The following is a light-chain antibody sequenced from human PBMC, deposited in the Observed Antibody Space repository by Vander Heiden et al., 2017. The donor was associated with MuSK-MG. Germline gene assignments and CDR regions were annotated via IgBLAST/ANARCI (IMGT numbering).Light chain of an antibody. J-gene: IGLJ2*01. CDR1: SRDVGGYNY. Sequence: QSALTQPASVSGSPGLSITISCTGTSRDVGGYNYVSCYQQHPGKAPKLMIYDVSNRPSGGSNRFSGSKSGNTASLTIARLQAEDEADYYCSSYTSSSTLGVFGGGTKLTVL. V-gene: IGLV2-14*03. CDR2: DVS. CDR3: SSYTSSSTLGV.